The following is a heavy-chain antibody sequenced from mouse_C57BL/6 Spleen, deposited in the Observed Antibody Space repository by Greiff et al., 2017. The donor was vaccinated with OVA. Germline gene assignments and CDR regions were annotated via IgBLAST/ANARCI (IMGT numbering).Heavy chain of an antibody. CDR1: GYTFTSYG. CDR2: IYPRSGNT. V-gene: IGHV1-81*01. CDR3: ARDDGYYEWYAMDY. D-gene: IGHD2-3*01. J-gene: IGHJ4*01. Sequence: VHLVESGAELARPGASVKLSCKGSGYTFTSYGISWVKQRTGQGLEWIGEIYPRSGNTYYNEKFKGKATLTADKSSSTAYMELRSLTSEDSAVYFWARDDGYYEWYAMDYWGQGTSVTVSS.